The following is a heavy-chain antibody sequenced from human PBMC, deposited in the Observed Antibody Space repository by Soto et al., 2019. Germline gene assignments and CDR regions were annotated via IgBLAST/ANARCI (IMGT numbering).Heavy chain of an antibody. CDR2: IDPNDSYT. D-gene: IGHD2-2*01. V-gene: IGHV5-10-1*01. Sequence: PGESLKISCEGSGYSFTSYWITWVRQMPGKGLEWMGRIDPNDSYTNYSPSFQGHVTISADKSISTAYLQWSSLKASDTAMYYCARAWVVVVPAANYYYGMDVWGQGTTVTVSS. CDR1: GYSFTSYW. CDR3: ARAWVVVVPAANYYYGMDV. J-gene: IGHJ6*02.